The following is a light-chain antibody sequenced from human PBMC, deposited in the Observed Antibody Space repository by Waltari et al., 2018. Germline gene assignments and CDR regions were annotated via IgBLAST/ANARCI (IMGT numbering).Light chain of an antibody. V-gene: IGKV3-11*01. Sequence: EIVLTQSPATLSLSPGERATLSCRASQSVGRYVAWYQQRPGQAPRLLIYPSSNRATGIPARFSGGGSGTDVNLTISSLEPEDFAVYYCQHRSTFGQGTRLEIK. CDR1: QSVGRY. CDR3: QHRST. J-gene: IGKJ5*01. CDR2: PSS.